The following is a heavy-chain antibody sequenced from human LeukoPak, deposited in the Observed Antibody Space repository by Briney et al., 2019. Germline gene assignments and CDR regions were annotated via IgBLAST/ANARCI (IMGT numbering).Heavy chain of an antibody. CDR3: ARPLTMMVVADAFDI. D-gene: IGHD3-22*01. CDR2: IYYSGST. Sequence: PSETLSLTCTVSGGSISSSSYYWGWIRQPPGKGLEWIGSIYYSGSTYYNPSLKSRVTISVDTSKNQFFLKLSSVTAADTAVYYCARPLTMMVVADAFDIWGQGTMVTVSS. CDR1: GGSISSSSYY. V-gene: IGHV4-39*01. J-gene: IGHJ3*02.